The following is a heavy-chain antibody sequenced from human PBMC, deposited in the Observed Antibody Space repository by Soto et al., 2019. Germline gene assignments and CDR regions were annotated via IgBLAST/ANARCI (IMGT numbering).Heavy chain of an antibody. V-gene: IGHV4-4*02. D-gene: IGHD2-2*01. CDR3: ARDEGYCSSTSYSNWFDP. J-gene: IGHJ5*02. CDR2: IYHSGST. Sequence: QVQLQESGPGLVKPSGTLSLTCAVSSGSISSSNWWSWVRQPPGKGLEWIGEIYHSGSTNYNPSLKSRVTIAVDKSKNQFSLKLSSVTAADTAVYYCARDEGYCSSTSYSNWFDPWGQGTLVTVSS. CDR1: SGSISSSNW.